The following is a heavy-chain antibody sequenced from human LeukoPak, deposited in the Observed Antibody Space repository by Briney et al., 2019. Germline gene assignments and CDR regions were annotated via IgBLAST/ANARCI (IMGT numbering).Heavy chain of an antibody. V-gene: IGHV3-66*02. CDR2: IYSGGSS. J-gene: IGHJ6*03. CDR1: GFTVSSNY. Sequence: PGGSLRLSRAASGFTVSSNYMSWVRQAPGKGLEWVSVIYSGGSSYYADSVKGRFTISRDNSKNTLYLQMNSLRAEDTAVYYCAGAFNYYYYMDVWGKGTTVTVSS. CDR3: AGAFNYYYYMDV.